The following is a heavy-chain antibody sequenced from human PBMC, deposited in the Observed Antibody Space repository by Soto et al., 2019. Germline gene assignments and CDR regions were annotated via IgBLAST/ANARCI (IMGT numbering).Heavy chain of an antibody. D-gene: IGHD6-13*01. V-gene: IGHV3-33*01. Sequence: GGSLRLSCAASGFTFSSYGMHWVRQAPGKGLEWVAVIWYDGSNKYYADSVKGRFTISRDNSKNTLYLQMNSLRAEDTAVYYCARDQFRYSSSPLDVWGKGTTVTVSS. CDR1: GFTFSSYG. CDR2: IWYDGSNK. CDR3: ARDQFRYSSSPLDV. J-gene: IGHJ6*04.